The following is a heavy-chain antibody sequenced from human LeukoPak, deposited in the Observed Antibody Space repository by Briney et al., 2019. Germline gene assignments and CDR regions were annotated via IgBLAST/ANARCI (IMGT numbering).Heavy chain of an antibody. CDR1: GFTFSSYS. CDR3: ARGLPAAI. J-gene: IGHJ4*02. CDR2: ISSSSSTI. Sequence: PGGSLRLYCAASGFTFSSYSMNWVRQAPGKGLEWVSYISSSSSTIYYADSVKGRFTISRDNAKNSLYLQMNSLRAEDTAVYYCARGLPAAIWGQGTLVTVSS. D-gene: IGHD2-2*02. V-gene: IGHV3-48*01.